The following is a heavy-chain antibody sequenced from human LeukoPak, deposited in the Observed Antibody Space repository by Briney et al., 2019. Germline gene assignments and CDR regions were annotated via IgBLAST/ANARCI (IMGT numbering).Heavy chain of an antibody. Sequence: SVKVSCKASGGTFSSYAISWVRQAPGQGLEWMGGIIPIFGTANYAQKFQGRVTITAGESTSTAYMELSSLRSEDTAVYYCARDASPPGCSGGSCYFNWFDPWGQGILVTVSS. CDR3: ARDASPPGCSGGSCYFNWFDP. CDR2: IIPIFGTA. J-gene: IGHJ5*02. V-gene: IGHV1-69*13. D-gene: IGHD2-15*01. CDR1: GGTFSSYA.